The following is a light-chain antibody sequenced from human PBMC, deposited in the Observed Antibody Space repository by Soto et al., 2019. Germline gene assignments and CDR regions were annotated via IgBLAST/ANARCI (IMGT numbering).Light chain of an antibody. V-gene: IGKV1-5*03. CDR1: QTISSW. CDR2: EAS. CDR3: SQCNSYTLS. J-gene: IGKJ1*01. Sequence: ASQTISSWLAWYQQKPGKAPKLLIYEASTLKSGVPSRFSGSGSGTEFPPTISSLHANDFATYYRSQCNSYTLSFGPGTKVDIK.